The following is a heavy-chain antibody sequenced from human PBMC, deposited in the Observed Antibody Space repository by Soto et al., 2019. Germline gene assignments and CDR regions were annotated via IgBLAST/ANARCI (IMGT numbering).Heavy chain of an antibody. J-gene: IGHJ6*02. Sequence: EVEVLESGGGLQQPGGSLRLSCVASGLTFNAHAMTWVRQGPGVGLEWTSSISGDGKSTYYAGSVKGRFTVSRDNSKNTLTLEMNSLRVEDTATYYCVKDWTGNKCPCLDVWGQGTPVTVSS. D-gene: IGHD3-9*01. CDR1: GLTFNAHA. CDR2: ISGDGKST. V-gene: IGHV3-23*01. CDR3: VKDWTGNKCPCLDV.